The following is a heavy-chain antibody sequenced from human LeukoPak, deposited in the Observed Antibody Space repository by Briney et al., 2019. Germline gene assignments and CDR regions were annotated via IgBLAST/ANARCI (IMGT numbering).Heavy chain of an antibody. CDR2: IYYSGST. J-gene: IGHJ4*02. D-gene: IGHD1-26*01. Sequence: PSETLSLTCTVSGGSISSYYWSWIRQPPGKGLEWIGYIYYSGSTNYNPSLKSRVTISVDTSKNQFSLKLSSVTAADTAVYYCARLLPLIVGATSYFDYWGQGTLVTVSS. V-gene: IGHV4-59*08. CDR1: GGSISSYY. CDR3: ARLLPLIVGATSYFDY.